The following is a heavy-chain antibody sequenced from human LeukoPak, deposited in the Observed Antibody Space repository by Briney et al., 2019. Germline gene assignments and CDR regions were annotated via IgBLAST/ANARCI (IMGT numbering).Heavy chain of an antibody. Sequence: PSETLSLTCTVSGGSISSYYWSWIRQPPGKGLEWIGYIYYSGSTNYNPSLKSRVTISVDTSKNQFSLKLSSVTAADTAVYYCARENVDTAMVDDYYYYYYMDVWGKGTTVTISS. D-gene: IGHD5-18*01. V-gene: IGHV4-59*12. CDR1: GGSISSYY. J-gene: IGHJ6*03. CDR3: ARENVDTAMVDDYYYYYYMDV. CDR2: IYYSGST.